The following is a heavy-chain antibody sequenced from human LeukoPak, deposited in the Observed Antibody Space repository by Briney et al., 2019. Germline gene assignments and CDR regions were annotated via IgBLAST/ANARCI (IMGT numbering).Heavy chain of an antibody. V-gene: IGHV1-3*01. CDR1: GYTFTSYA. CDR3: ARDPAVVVPAAMGDF. J-gene: IGHJ4*02. CDR2: INAGSGNT. Sequence: APVKVSCKASGYTFTSYAIHWVRQAPGQRLEWMGWINAGSGNTKYSQKFQGRVTITRDTSASTAYMELSSLRSEDAAVYYCARDPAVVVPAAMGDFWGQGTLVTVSS. D-gene: IGHD2-2*01.